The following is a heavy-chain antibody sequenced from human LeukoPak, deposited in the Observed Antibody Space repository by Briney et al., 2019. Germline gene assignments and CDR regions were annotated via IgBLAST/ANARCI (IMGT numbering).Heavy chain of an antibody. CDR2: IIPIFGTA. J-gene: IGHJ5*02. CDR1: GGTFGSYA. V-gene: IGHV1-69*01. Sequence: AASVKVSCKASGGTFGSYAISWVRQAPGQGLEWMGGIIPIFGTANYAQKFQGRVTITADESTSTAYMELCSLRSEDTAVYYCARLIVVVPATANWFDPWGQGTLVTVSS. CDR3: ARLIVVVPATANWFDP. D-gene: IGHD2-2*01.